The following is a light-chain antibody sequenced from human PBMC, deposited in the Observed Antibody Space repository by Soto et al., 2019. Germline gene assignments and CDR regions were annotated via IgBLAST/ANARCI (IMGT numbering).Light chain of an antibody. Sequence: DIQMTQSPSTLSASVGDRVTITCRASQSISSWLAWYQQKPGKAPKLLIYDASSLESGVPSRFSGSGSGTGFTLSISSLQPDDFATYYCHQYNSYPWTFGQGTKVEI. J-gene: IGKJ1*01. V-gene: IGKV1-5*01. CDR1: QSISSW. CDR2: DAS. CDR3: HQYNSYPWT.